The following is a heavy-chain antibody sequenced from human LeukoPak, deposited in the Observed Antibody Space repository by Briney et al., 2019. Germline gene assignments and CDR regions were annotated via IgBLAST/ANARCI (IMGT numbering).Heavy chain of an antibody. CDR1: GHTFTSFD. Sequence: ASLKVCCKASGHTFTSFDIHWVRQATGQGLGWKGWMNPNSGNTGYAQKFQGRVTITRNTSICTAYMELSSLRSEDTAVYYCASTWEPELPHDAFDIWGQGTMVTVSS. CDR3: ASTWEPELPHDAFDI. J-gene: IGHJ3*02. D-gene: IGHD1-26*01. CDR2: MNPNSGNT. V-gene: IGHV1-8*03.